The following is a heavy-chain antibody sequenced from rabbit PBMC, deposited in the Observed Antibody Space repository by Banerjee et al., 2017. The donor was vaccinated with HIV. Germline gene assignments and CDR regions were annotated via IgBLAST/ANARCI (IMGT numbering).Heavy chain of an antibody. CDR3: ARDLAGAIGWNFYL. CDR1: GFSLSDRDV. J-gene: IGHJ4*01. D-gene: IGHD4-1*01. CDR2: INTATGKS. Sequence: QEQLEESGRGLVRPEGSLTLTCKASGFSLSDRDVMCWVRQAPGKGLEWIACINTATGKSVYANWVNGRFTISRTSSTTVTLQMTSLAAADTATYFCARDLAGAIGWNFYLWGPGTLVTVS. V-gene: IGHV1S45*01.